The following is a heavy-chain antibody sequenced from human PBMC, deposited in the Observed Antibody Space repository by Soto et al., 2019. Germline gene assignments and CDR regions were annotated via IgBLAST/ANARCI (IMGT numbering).Heavy chain of an antibody. D-gene: IGHD3-22*01. Sequence: SSETLSLTCTVSGGSISSGDYYWSWIRQPPGKGLEWIGYIYYSGSTYYNPSLKSRVTISVDTSKNQFSLKLSSVTAADTAVYYCARDSSGYYYFDYWGQGTLVT. J-gene: IGHJ4*02. V-gene: IGHV4-30-4*01. CDR2: IYYSGST. CDR3: ARDSSGYYYFDY. CDR1: GGSISSGDYY.